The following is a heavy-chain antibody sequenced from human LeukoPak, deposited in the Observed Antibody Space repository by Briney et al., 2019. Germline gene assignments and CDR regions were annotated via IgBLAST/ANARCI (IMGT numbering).Heavy chain of an antibody. D-gene: IGHD3-22*01. CDR2: IIPILGIA. V-gene: IGHV1-69*04. Sequence: VASVKVSCKASGGTFSSYAISWVRQAPGQGREWMGRIIPILGIANYAQKFQGRVTITADKSTSTAYMELSSLRSEDTAVYYCARDRGGVGTMIVVAYYWGQGTLVTVSS. CDR1: GGTFSSYA. CDR3: ARDRGGVGTMIVVAYY. J-gene: IGHJ4*02.